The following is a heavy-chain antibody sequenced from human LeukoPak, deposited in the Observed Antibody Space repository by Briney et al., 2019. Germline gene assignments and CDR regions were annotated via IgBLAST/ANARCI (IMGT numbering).Heavy chain of an antibody. Sequence: AGSLRLSCAASGFTFSSYEMNWVRQAPGKGLEWVSYISSSGSTIYYADSVKGRFTISRDNAKNSLYLQMNSLRAEDTAVYYCAELGITMIGGVWGKGTTVTISS. CDR3: AELGITMIGGV. J-gene: IGHJ6*04. V-gene: IGHV3-48*03. CDR2: ISSSGSTI. D-gene: IGHD3-10*02. CDR1: GFTFSSYE.